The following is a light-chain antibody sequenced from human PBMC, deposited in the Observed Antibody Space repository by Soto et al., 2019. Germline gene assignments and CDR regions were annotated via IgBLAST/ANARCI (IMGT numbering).Light chain of an antibody. CDR1: QDISNY. CDR3: QQRSNWPWT. Sequence: DIQMTQSPSSLSASVGDRVTITCQASQDISNYLNWYQQKPGKAPKLLIYGASNLETGVPSRFSGSGSGTDFTFTISSLEPEDFAVYYCQQRSNWPWTFGQGTKVDIK. CDR2: GAS. V-gene: IGKV1-33*01. J-gene: IGKJ1*01.